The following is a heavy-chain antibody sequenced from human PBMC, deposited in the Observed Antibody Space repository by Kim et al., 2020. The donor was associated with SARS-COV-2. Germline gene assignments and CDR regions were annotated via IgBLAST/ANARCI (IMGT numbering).Heavy chain of an antibody. CDR2: ISDRGGST. V-gene: IGHV3-23*01. D-gene: IGHD3-22*01. CDR3: ARGQVELRLILVAIFYSRHCFDP. Sequence: GGSLRLSCVVKGFTISNYPMNWVRQGPGKGLEWVSSISDRGGSTDYADSVKGRFTISRDNSKNTVYLQMNSLRAEDTALYYCARGQVELRLILVAIFYSRHCFDPWGQGSLVTVSS. J-gene: IGHJ5*02. CDR1: GFTISNYP.